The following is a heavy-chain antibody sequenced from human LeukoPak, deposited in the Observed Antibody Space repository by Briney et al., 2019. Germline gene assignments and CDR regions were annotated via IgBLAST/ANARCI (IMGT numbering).Heavy chain of an antibody. V-gene: IGHV3-73*01. CDR1: GFSFSASA. D-gene: IGHD3-16*02. CDR3: AGYVSGSYHYGTDV. Sequence: PGGSLRLSCAASGFSFSASAMHWVRQASGKGLEWVGRIRSKSNGYATAYVASVKGRFTISRDDSKNTAYLQMDSLKTEDTAVYYCAGYVSGSYHYGTDVWGQGTTVTVSS. CDR2: IRSKSNGYAT. J-gene: IGHJ6*02.